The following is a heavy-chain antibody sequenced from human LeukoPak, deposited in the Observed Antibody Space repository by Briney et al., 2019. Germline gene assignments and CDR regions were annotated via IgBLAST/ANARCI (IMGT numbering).Heavy chain of an antibody. J-gene: IGHJ4*02. D-gene: IGHD1-26*01. Sequence: GGSLRLSCAASGFTFSSCAMTWVRQPPGKGLEWVWSISGSGATTYYADSVKGRFTISRDNSNNTVYLQMNSLRAEDTAVYYCAKDQSRVGASDPFDYWGQGMQVGVSS. CDR2: ISGSGATT. CDR1: GFTFSSCA. V-gene: IGHV3-23*01. CDR3: AKDQSRVGASDPFDY.